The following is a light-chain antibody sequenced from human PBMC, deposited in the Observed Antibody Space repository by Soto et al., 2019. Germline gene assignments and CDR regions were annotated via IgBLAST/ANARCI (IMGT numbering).Light chain of an antibody. CDR1: ESVTSS. CDR2: AAS. CDR3: QQYNIGPPWT. J-gene: IGKJ1*01. V-gene: IGKV3-15*01. Sequence: EIVMTHSPATLCVYTGDRATLSCGSSESVTSSLAWYQQKPGQPPRLLIYAASTRATDVPARFSGGGSETEFTLTISSLQSEDFAGYFCQQYNIGPPWTVGPGTKV.